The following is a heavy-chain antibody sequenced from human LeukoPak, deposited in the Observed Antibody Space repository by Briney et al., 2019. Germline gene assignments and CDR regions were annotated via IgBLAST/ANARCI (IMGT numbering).Heavy chain of an antibody. J-gene: IGHJ4*02. Sequence: PGGSLRLSCAASGFTFSSYGMHWVRQAPGKGLEWVAVIWNDGSNKYYADSVEGRFTISRDNSKNTLYLQMNSLRAEDTAVYYCAKDSTPTDYYGSAADYWGQGTLVTVSS. CDR3: AKDSTPTDYYGSAADY. CDR2: IWNDGSNK. V-gene: IGHV3-33*03. CDR1: GFTFSSYG. D-gene: IGHD3-10*01.